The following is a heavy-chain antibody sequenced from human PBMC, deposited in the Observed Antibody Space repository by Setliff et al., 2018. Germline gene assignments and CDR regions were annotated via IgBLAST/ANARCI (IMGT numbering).Heavy chain of an antibody. V-gene: IGHV3-11*06. Sequence: PGGSLRLSCAASAFIFSDHYMDWLRQAPGKGMEWVSYIRSGSISTTHYADSVRGRFTVSRDNAKNTLYLEMNNLRAEDSAVYYCARRGTTAFDFWGLGTLVTVSS. CDR1: AFIFSDHY. D-gene: IGHD4-4*01. CDR2: IRSGSISTT. J-gene: IGHJ4*02. CDR3: ARRGTTAFDF.